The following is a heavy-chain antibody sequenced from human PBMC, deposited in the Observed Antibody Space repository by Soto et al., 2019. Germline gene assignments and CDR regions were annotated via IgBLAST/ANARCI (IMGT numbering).Heavy chain of an antibody. CDR3: ARVRSYDFWSGYTDY. CDR1: GGSISSGDYY. D-gene: IGHD3-3*01. V-gene: IGHV4-30-4*01. J-gene: IGHJ4*02. CDR2: IYCSGST. Sequence: SETLSLTCTVSGGSISSGDYYWSWIRQPPGKGLEWIGYIYCSGSTYYNPSLKSRVTISVDTSKNQFSLKLSSVTAADTAVYYCARVRSYDFWSGYTDYWGQGTLVTVSS.